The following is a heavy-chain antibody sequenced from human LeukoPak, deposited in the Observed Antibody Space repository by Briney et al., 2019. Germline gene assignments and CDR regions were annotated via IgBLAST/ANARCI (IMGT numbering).Heavy chain of an antibody. CDR3: ARDLLGWELHYFDY. J-gene: IGHJ4*02. Sequence: GGSLRLSCAASGFTFSSYSLNWVRQAPGKGLEWVSSISSSSSYIYYADSVKGRFSISRDNAKNSLYLQMNSLRAEDTAVYYCARDLLGWELHYFDYWGQGTLVTVSS. D-gene: IGHD1-26*01. V-gene: IGHV3-21*01. CDR1: GFTFSSYS. CDR2: ISSSSSYI.